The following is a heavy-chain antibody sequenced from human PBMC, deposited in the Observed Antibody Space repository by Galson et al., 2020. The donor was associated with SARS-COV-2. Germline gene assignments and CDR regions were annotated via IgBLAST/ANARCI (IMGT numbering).Heavy chain of an antibody. CDR2: IKSKTDGGTT. CDR1: GFTFSNAW. CDR3: TTDNENYDILTGYYSPFDY. J-gene: IGHJ4*02. Sequence: GGSLRLSCAASGFTFSNAWMSWVRQAPGKGLEWVGRIKSKTDGGTTDYAAPVKGRFTISRDDSKNTLYLQMNSLKTEDTAVYYCTTDNENYDILTGYYSPFDYWGQGTLVTGSS. D-gene: IGHD3-9*01. V-gene: IGHV3-15*01.